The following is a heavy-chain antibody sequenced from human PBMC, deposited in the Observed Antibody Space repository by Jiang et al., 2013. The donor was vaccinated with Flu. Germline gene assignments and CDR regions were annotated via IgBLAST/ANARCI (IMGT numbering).Heavy chain of an antibody. J-gene: IGHJ4*02. CDR1: GGSISSSNYY. D-gene: IGHD3-10*01. CDR3: ARAYYYGSGADN. CDR2: IYHSGNT. V-gene: IGHV4-39*07. Sequence: LLKPSETLSLTCTVSGGSISSSNYYWGWIRQPPGKGLEWIGSIYHSGNTYYTPSLKSRVTMSVDTSTNQFSLKLRSVTAADTAVYYCARAYYYGSGADNWGQGTLVSVSS.